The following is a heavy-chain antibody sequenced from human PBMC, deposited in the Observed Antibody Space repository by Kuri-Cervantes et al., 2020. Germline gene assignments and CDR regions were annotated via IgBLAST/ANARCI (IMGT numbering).Heavy chain of an antibody. V-gene: IGHV3-9*01. J-gene: IGHJ4*02. D-gene: IGHD3-22*01. Sequence: GGSLRLSCAASGFTFDDYAMHWVRQAPGKGLEWVSGISWNSGSIGYADSVKGRFTISRDNAKNSLYLQMNSLRAEDTALYYCARDGAAYFDASGSFVTFSDYWGQGALVTVSS. CDR2: ISWNSGSI. CDR1: GFTFDDYA. CDR3: ARDGAAYFDASGSFVTFSDY.